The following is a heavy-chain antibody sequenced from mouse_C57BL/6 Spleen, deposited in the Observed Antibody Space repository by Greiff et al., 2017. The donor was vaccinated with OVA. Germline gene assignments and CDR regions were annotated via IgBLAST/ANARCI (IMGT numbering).Heavy chain of an antibody. V-gene: IGHV7-3*01. D-gene: IGHD2-5*01. CDR1: GFTFTDYY. J-gene: IGHJ4*01. Sequence: EVKLMESGGGLVQPGGSLSLSCAASGFTFTDYYMSWVRQPPGKALEWLGFIRNKANGYTTEYSASVKGRFTISRDNSQSILYLQMNALRAEDSASYYCARSSYYSTYVYYAIDYWGQGTSVTVSS. CDR3: ARSSYYSTYVYYAIDY. CDR2: IRNKANGYTT.